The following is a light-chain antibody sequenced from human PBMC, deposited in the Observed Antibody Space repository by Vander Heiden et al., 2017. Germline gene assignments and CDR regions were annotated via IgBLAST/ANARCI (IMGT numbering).Light chain of an antibody. CDR3: QQRSNWPSFT. J-gene: IGKJ3*01. Sequence: EIVLTQSPATLSLSPGERATLSCRASQSVNSYLAWYQQKPGQAPRLLIYDASNRATGIPARFSGSGSGTDFTLTISSLEPEDFAVYYCQQRSNWPSFTFGPGTKVDIK. CDR2: DAS. V-gene: IGKV3-11*01. CDR1: QSVNSY.